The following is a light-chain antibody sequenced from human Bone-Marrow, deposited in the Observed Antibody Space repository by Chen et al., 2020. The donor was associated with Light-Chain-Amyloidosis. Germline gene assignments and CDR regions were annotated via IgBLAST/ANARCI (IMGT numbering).Light chain of an antibody. CDR1: SRDVATYKF. CDR3: LSYAGSFTFV. CDR2: EGS. J-gene: IGLJ1*01. Sequence: QSALTQPASVSGSPGQSITISCTASSRDVATYKFVSWYQKHPGKAPKFIIYEGSKRPSGVSDRFSGSTSGKTASLTISGLQADYEADYFCLSYAGSFTFVFGTGTKVTVL. V-gene: IGLV2-23*01.